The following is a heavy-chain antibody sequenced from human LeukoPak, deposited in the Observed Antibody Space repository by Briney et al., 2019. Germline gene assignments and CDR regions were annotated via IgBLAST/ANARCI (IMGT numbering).Heavy chain of an antibody. CDR2: IKEDGSEK. J-gene: IGHJ4*02. CDR3: ATGGRRYYAD. Sequence: GSLRLSCVVSGFMFSSNTMTWVRQAPGKGLEWVANIKEDGSEKHYVDSVKGRSTISRDNAKNSLYLQMNSLRAEDTAVYYCATGGRRYYADWGQGTLVTVSS. CDR1: GFMFSSNT. V-gene: IGHV3-7*01. D-gene: IGHD2/OR15-2a*01.